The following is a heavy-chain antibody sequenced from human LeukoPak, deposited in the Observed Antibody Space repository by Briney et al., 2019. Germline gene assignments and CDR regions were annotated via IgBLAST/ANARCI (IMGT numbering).Heavy chain of an antibody. J-gene: IGHJ4*02. CDR2: ISGSGGST. CDR1: GFTFSSYG. CDR3: ARITHIVVVTVGALDY. Sequence: GGTLRLSCAASGFTFSSYGMSWVRQAPGKGLEWVSAISGSGGSTYYADSVKGRFTISRDNSKNTLYLQMNSLRAEDTAVYYCARITHIVVVTVGALDYWGRGTLVTVSS. V-gene: IGHV3-23*01. D-gene: IGHD2-21*02.